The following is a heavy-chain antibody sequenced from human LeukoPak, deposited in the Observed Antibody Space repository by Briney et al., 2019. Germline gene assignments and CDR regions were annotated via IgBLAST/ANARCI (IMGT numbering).Heavy chain of an antibody. CDR3: ARRISGSYLHWFDP. CDR1: GFTVSSNY. J-gene: IGHJ5*02. Sequence: GGSLRLSCAASGFTVSSNYMSWVRQAPGKGLEWVSVIYSGGSTYYADSVKGRFTISRDNSKNTLYLQMNSLRAEDTAVYYCARRISGSYLHWFDPWGQGTLVTVSS. D-gene: IGHD1-26*01. V-gene: IGHV3-66*01. CDR2: IYSGGST.